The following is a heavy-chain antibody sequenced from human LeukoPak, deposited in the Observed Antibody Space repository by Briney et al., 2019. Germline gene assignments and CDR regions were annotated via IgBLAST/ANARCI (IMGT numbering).Heavy chain of an antibody. CDR1: GFTFSSYG. J-gene: IGHJ4*02. CDR3: AKEGDWNYGYFDY. V-gene: IGHV3-33*06. CDR2: IWYDGSNK. D-gene: IGHD1-7*01. Sequence: GGSLRLSCAASGFTFSSYGMHWLRQAPGKGLEWVAVIWYDGSNKYYADSVKGRFTISRDNSKNTLYLQMNSLRAEDTAVYYCAKEGDWNYGYFDYWGQGTLVTVSS.